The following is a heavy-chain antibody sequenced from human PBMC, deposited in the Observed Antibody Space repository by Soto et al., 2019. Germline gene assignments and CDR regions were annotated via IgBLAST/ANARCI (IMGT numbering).Heavy chain of an antibody. CDR3: AKKTPSVRYSGYDWGFDY. CDR1: GFTFSSYA. V-gene: IGHV3-23*01. CDR2: ISGSGGST. J-gene: IGHJ4*02. D-gene: IGHD5-12*01. Sequence: GGSLRLSCAASGFTFSSYAMSWVRQAPGKGLEWVSAISGSGGSTYYADSVKGRFTISRDNSKNTLYLQMNSLRAEDTAVYYGAKKTPSVRYSGYDWGFDYWGQGTLVTVSS.